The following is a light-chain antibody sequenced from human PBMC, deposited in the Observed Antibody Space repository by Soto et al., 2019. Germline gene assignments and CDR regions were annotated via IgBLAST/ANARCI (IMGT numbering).Light chain of an antibody. V-gene: IGKV3-20*01. CDR2: GAS. J-gene: IGKJ1*01. CDR3: QQYGNSPWT. Sequence: EIVLTQSPGTLSLSPVERATLSCMASQSVSSSYLAWYQQKPGQAPRLLIYGASSRATGIPDRFSGSGSGTDFTLTVSRLEPEDFAVYYCQQYGNSPWTFGQGTKVDIK. CDR1: QSVSSSY.